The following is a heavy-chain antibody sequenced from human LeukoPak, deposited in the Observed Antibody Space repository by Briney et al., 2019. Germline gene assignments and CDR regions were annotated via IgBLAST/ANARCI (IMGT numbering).Heavy chain of an antibody. CDR1: GFTFGDYA. D-gene: IGHD3-3*01. CDR3: TRGLITIFGVVTEPFDY. CDR2: IRSKAYGGTT. Sequence: GGSLRLSCTASGFTFGDYAMGWFRQAPGKGLEWVGFIRSKAYGGTTEYAASVKGRFTISRDDSKSIAYLQMNSLKIEDTAVYYCTRGLITIFGVVTEPFDYWGQGTLVTVSS. J-gene: IGHJ4*02. V-gene: IGHV3-49*03.